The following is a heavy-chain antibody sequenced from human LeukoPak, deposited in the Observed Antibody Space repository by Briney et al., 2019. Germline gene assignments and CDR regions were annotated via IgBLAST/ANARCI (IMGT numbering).Heavy chain of an antibody. J-gene: IGHJ4*02. V-gene: IGHV3-48*03. Sequence: PGGSLTLSCAASGFTFSSYEMNWVRQAPGKGLEWVSYISSSGSTIYYADSVKGRFTISRDNAKNSLYLQMNSLRAEDTAVYYCARSMITFGGVFDYWGQGTLVTVSS. CDR1: GFTFSSYE. CDR3: ARSMITFGGVFDY. CDR2: ISSSGSTI. D-gene: IGHD3-16*01.